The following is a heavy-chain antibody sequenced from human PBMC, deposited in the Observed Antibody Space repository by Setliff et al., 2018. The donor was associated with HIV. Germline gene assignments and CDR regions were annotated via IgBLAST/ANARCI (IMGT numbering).Heavy chain of an antibody. D-gene: IGHD2-2*01. CDR1: GYSISSGYF. V-gene: IGHV4-38-2*01. CDR3: ARGGYCSSSSCYLYYYYYYGVDV. CDR2: IYYSGST. Sequence: PSETLSLTCGVSGYSISSGYFWGWIRQPPGKGLEWIGNIYYSGSTYYNPSLKSRVTISVDTSKNQFSLKLSSVTAADTAVYYCARGGYCSSSSCYLYYYYYYGVDVWGPGTAVTVSS. J-gene: IGHJ6*02.